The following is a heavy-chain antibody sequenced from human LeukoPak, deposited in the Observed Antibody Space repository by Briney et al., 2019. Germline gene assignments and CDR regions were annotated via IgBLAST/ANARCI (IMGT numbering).Heavy chain of an antibody. CDR1: GFTFTNYA. CDR2: ISYDETNK. Sequence: GGSLRLSCAASGFTFTNYAMHWVRQAPGKGLEWVAVISYDETNKYYEDSVKGRFTISRDSSKNTLYLQMSSLRDEDTAMYYCARDASFTMVRGVIIVGRGAYDAFDIWGQGTMVTVSS. D-gene: IGHD3-10*01. CDR3: ARDASFTMVRGVIIVGRGAYDAFDI. J-gene: IGHJ3*02. V-gene: IGHV3-30*04.